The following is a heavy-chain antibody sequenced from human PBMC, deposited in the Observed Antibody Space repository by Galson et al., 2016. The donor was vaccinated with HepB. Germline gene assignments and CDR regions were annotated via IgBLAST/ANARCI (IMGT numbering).Heavy chain of an antibody. Sequence: SLRLSCAASGFSFSSYWMSWVRQAPGKGLEWVANINQDETEKYYVDSMKGRFTISRDNAKKSLFLQMNSLRVGGTAVYYCARAGGFLWWLPTPYYDGVDVWGQGTTVTVSS. CDR1: GFSFSSYW. CDR3: ARAGGFLWWLPTPYYDGVDV. D-gene: IGHD2-21*01. CDR2: INQDETEK. J-gene: IGHJ6*02. V-gene: IGHV3-7*03.